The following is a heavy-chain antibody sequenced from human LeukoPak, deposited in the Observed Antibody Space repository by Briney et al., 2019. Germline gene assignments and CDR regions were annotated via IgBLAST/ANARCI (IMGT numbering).Heavy chain of an antibody. CDR1: GFAFSGYA. D-gene: IGHD1-26*01. Sequence: GSLRFSCTVSGFAFSGYAMSWVRQAPGKGPEWVSSIGARGDVTYSADSVKGRFTISRDNSKRTLFLQMNSLRAEDTAVYYCAKVHYTASFPGSFPGRNYFDSWGQGSLVTVSP. J-gene: IGHJ4*02. V-gene: IGHV3-23*01. CDR2: IGARGDVT. CDR3: AKVHYTASFPGSFPGRNYFDS.